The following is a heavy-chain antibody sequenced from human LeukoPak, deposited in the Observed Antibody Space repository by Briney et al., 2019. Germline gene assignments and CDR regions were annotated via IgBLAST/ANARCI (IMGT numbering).Heavy chain of an antibody. J-gene: IGHJ3*02. CDR2: IYTTGST. Sequence: PSQTLSLTCAVSGGSISSGGYYWSWIRQPAGKGLEWIGRIYTTGSTNYNPSLKSRVTMSVDTSKNQFSLKLSSVTAADTAVYYCARVNDAFDIWGQGTMVTVSS. CDR1: GGSISSGGYY. CDR3: ARVNDAFDI. D-gene: IGHD4-23*01. V-gene: IGHV4-61*02.